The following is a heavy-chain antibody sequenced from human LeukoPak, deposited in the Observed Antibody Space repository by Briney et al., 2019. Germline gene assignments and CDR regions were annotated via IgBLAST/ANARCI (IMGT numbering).Heavy chain of an antibody. V-gene: IGHV4-34*01. J-gene: IGHJ4*02. D-gene: IGHD3-10*01. CDR2: INHSGST. CDR1: GGSFSGYY. CDR3: ARASGLLWFGELLSEWYFDY. Sequence: PSETLSLTCAVCGGSFSGYYWSWIRQPPGKGLEWIGEINHSGSTNYNPSLKSRVTISVDTSKNQFSLKLSSVTAADTAVYYCARASGLLWFGELLSEWYFDYWGQGTLVTVSS.